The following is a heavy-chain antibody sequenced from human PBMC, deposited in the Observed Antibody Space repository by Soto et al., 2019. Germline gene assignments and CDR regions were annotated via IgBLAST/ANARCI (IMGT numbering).Heavy chain of an antibody. V-gene: IGHV3-30-3*01. J-gene: IGHJ4*02. CDR2: ISFDEANK. CDR3: AREEPHPAPLVF. CDR1: GFTFSSYP. Sequence: LRLSCAASGFTFSSYPIHWVRQAPGKGLEWVAGISFDEANKKYADSVRGRFTVSRDNLMSTVYLQMDSLGAEDTASYFCAREEPHPAPLVFWGQGTQVTVSS.